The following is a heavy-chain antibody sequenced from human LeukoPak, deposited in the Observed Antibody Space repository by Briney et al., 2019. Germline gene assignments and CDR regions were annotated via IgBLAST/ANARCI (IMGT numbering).Heavy chain of an antibody. D-gene: IGHD1-26*01. CDR3: AIGIVGAGADAFDI. J-gene: IGHJ3*02. CDR2: TNPNSGNT. V-gene: IGHV1-8*03. CDR1: GYTFTSYD. Sequence: ASVKVSCKASGYTFTSYDINWVRQATGQGLEWMGWTNPNSGNTGYAQKFQGRVTITRNASISTAYMELSSLRSEDTAVYYCAIGIVGAGADAFDIWGQGTMVTVSS.